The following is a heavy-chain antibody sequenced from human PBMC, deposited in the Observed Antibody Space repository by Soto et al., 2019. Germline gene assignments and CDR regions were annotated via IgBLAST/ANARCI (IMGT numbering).Heavy chain of an antibody. J-gene: IGHJ5*02. V-gene: IGHV4-39*01. CDR3: ARPDTPDYDILTGYYIHGPFDP. CDR1: GGSISSSSYY. D-gene: IGHD3-9*01. Sequence: QLQLQESGPGLVKPSETLSLTCTVSGGSISSSSYYWGWIRQPPGKGLEWIGSIYYSGSTYYNPSLKSRVTISVDTSKNQFSLKLSSVTAADTAVYYCARPDTPDYDILTGYYIHGPFDPWGQGTLVTVSS. CDR2: IYYSGST.